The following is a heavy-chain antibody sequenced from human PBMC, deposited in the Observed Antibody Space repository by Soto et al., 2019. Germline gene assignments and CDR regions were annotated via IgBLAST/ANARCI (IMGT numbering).Heavy chain of an antibody. CDR3: AREAFTYYYGSGSYPPIDY. D-gene: IGHD3-10*01. V-gene: IGHV3-33*01. J-gene: IGHJ4*02. CDR2: IWYDGSNK. CDR1: GFTFSSYG. Sequence: GGSLRLSCAASGFTFSSYGMHWVRQAPGKGLEWVAVIWYDGSNKYYADSVKGRFTISRDNSKNTLYLQMNSLRAEDTAVYYCAREAFTYYYGSGSYPPIDYWGQGTLVTVSS.